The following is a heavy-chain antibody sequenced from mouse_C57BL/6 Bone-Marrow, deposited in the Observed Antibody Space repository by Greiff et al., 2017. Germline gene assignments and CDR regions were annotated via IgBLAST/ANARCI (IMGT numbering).Heavy chain of an antibody. V-gene: IGHV8-8*01. CDR2: IWWDDDK. CDR1: GFSLSTFGMG. CDR3: ARIAPYGSSPIGYCDV. D-gene: IGHD1-1*01. J-gene: IGHJ1*03. Sequence: QVTLKESGPGILQPSQTLSLTCSFSGFSLSTFGMGVGWIRQPSGKGLEWLAHIWWDDDKYYNPALKSRLTISKDTSKNQVFLKIANVDTADTATYYCARIAPYGSSPIGYCDVWGTGTTVTVSS.